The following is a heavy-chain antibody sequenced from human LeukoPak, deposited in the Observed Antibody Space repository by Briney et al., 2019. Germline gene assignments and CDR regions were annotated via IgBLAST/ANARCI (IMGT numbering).Heavy chain of an antibody. CDR3: ARGGHRQKEF. D-gene: IGHD3-10*01. CDR1: GFTFSNYW. Sequence: GGSLRLSCAASGFTFSNYWMTWVRQSPGKGLEWVAIIKPDGSDRYSVDSEKGRFTVSRDNAKNSLYLQMSSLRAEDTAVYYCARGGHRQKEFWGQGTLVTVSS. V-gene: IGHV3-7*01. J-gene: IGHJ4*02. CDR2: IKPDGSDR.